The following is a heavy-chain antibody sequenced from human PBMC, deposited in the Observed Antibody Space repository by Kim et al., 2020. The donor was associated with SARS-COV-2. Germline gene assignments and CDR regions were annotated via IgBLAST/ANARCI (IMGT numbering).Heavy chain of an antibody. V-gene: IGHV5-51*01. D-gene: IGHD4-17*01. CDR1: GYSFASHW. Sequence: GESLKISCKGYGYSFASHWIGWVRQMPGKGLEWMGSIYPGDSDTRYSPSFQGQVTISGDKSISTAYLQWSSLKASDTAMYYCARLDYGDYHYFFDYWGQGTLVTVSS. CDR2: IYPGDSDT. J-gene: IGHJ4*02. CDR3: ARLDYGDYHYFFDY.